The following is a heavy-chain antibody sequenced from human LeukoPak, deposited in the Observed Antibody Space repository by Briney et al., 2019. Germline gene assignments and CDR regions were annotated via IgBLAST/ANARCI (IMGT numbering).Heavy chain of an antibody. J-gene: IGHJ6*02. V-gene: IGHV3-23*01. D-gene: IGHD1-26*01. CDR3: ASWDGPSAGLDV. Sequence: GGPLRLSCAASGFTFSSYAMSWVRQAPGKGLEWVSAISGSGGSTYYADSVKGRFTISRDNAKDSLYLQMNSLRAEDTAVYFCASWDGPSAGLDVWGQGTTVTVSS. CDR2: ISGSGGST. CDR1: GFTFSSYA.